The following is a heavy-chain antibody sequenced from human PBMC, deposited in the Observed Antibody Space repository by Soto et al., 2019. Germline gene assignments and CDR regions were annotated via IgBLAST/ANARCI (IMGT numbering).Heavy chain of an antibody. CDR3: ASPIGYNQYFDD. D-gene: IGHD6-25*01. J-gene: IGHJ4*02. CDR2: IYPADSDT. Sequence: PGESLKISCKGSGYSFTNNWIGWVRQMPGKGLEWMGIIYPADSDTRYSPSFHGQVTISADRSISTAYLQWSSLKDSDTAMYYCASPIGYNQYFDDWGQGTLVTVSS. V-gene: IGHV5-51*01. CDR1: GYSFTNNW.